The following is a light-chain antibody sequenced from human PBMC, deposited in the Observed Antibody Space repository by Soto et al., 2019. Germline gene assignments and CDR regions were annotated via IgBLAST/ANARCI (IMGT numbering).Light chain of an antibody. J-gene: IGKJ5*01. CDR3: QQYSSSLLT. CDR2: DAS. CDR1: QSVSSH. Sequence: EIIMTLSPALLSVSTGESATISCWASQSVSSHVAWYQQKPGQSPRLLIYDASTRATDIPARFTGSGSGTEFTLTISRLEPEDFAVYYCQQYSSSLLTFGQGTRLEIK. V-gene: IGKV3-15*01.